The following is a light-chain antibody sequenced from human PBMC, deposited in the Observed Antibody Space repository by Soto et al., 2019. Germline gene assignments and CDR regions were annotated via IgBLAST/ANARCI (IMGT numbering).Light chain of an antibody. Sequence: DIQMTQSPSTLSASVGDRVTITCRASQSITRRLAWYQQKPGKAPKLLIYDVSSLESGVPSRFSGSGSGTDFTLTISRLEPEDFAVYYCQQYGRSPHFGPGTRVDIK. CDR1: QSITRR. J-gene: IGKJ3*01. CDR2: DVS. CDR3: QQYGRSPH. V-gene: IGKV1-5*01.